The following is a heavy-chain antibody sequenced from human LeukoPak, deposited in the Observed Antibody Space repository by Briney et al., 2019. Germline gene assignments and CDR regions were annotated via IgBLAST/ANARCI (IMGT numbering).Heavy chain of an antibody. V-gene: IGHV1-18*01. J-gene: IGHJ4*02. Sequence: GASVKVSCKASGYTFTSYGISWVRQAPGQGLECMGWINPYNGNTNYAQKFQGRVTLTTDTSTSTAYMELRSLRSDDSAMYYCARDSSPLYDSSGYCPLWGQGTLVTVSS. CDR1: GYTFTSYG. CDR3: ARDSSPLYDSSGYCPL. D-gene: IGHD3-22*01. CDR2: INPYNGNT.